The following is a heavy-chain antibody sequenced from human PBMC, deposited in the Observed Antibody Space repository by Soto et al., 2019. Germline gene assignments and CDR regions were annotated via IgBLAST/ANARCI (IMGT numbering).Heavy chain of an antibody. V-gene: IGHV1-8*01. CDR2: MNPNSGNT. CDR1: GYTFTSYD. D-gene: IGHD1-1*01. Sequence: QVQLVQSGAEVKKPGASVKVSCKASGYTFTSYDINWVRQATGQGLEWMGWMNPNSGNTGYAQKFRGRVTMTRHTSISTAYMELSSLRSEDTAVDYCARERTGTTSMDVWGQGTTVTVSS. J-gene: IGHJ6*02. CDR3: ARERTGTTSMDV.